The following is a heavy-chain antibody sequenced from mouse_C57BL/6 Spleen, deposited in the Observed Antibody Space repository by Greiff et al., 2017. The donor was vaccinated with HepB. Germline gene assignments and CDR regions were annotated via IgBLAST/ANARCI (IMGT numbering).Heavy chain of an antibody. CDR2: ISSGGDYI. CDR3: TRGYYDYDDGYYCDY. CDR1: GFTFSSYA. V-gene: IGHV5-9-1*02. D-gene: IGHD2-4*01. Sequence: EVQVVESGEGLVKPGGSLKLSCAASGFTFSSYAMSWVRQTPEKRLEWVAYISSGGDYIYYADTVKGRFTISRDNARNTLYLQMSSLKSEDTAMYYCTRGYYDYDDGYYCDYWGQGTTLTVSS. J-gene: IGHJ2*01.